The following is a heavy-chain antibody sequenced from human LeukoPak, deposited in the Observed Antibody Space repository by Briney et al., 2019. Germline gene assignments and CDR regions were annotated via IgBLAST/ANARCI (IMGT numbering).Heavy chain of an antibody. J-gene: IGHJ4*02. Sequence: SETLSLTCTVSGGSISSDYWRWIRQPPGKGLEWIGYIYNSGSNNYNPSLKSRVTIPIDTSKNQFSLKLTSVTAADTAVYYCATRGYWGQGTLVTVSS. V-gene: IGHV4-59*08. CDR3: ATRGY. D-gene: IGHD3-10*01. CDR1: GGSISSDY. CDR2: IYNSGSN.